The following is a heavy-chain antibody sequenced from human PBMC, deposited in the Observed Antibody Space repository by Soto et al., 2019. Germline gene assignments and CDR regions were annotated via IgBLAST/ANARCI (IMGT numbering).Heavy chain of an antibody. CDR3: AHVHRQSSPSY. CDR1: GFTFSDYA. J-gene: IGHJ4*02. Sequence: GGSLRLSCAASGFTFSDYAMSWVRQAPGKGLEWVSSIGARGASTYYADPVKGRFTISRDNSKNTLYLQMNTLRAEDTAVYYCAHVHRQSSPSYWGQGTLVTVSS. D-gene: IGHD6-19*01. CDR2: IGARGAST. V-gene: IGHV3-23*01.